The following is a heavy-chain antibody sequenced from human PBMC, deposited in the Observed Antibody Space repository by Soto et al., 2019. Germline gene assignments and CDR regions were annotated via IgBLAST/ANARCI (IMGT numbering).Heavy chain of an antibody. J-gene: IGHJ4*02. Sequence: GGSLRLSCAASGFTFSSYGMHWVRQAPGKGLEWVAVISYDGSNKYYADSVKGRFTISRDNSKNTLYLQMNSLRAEDTAVYYCAKTGGGYTVEYWGQGTLVTVSS. CDR3: AKTGGGYTVEY. D-gene: IGHD3-16*02. CDR1: GFTFSSYG. CDR2: ISYDGSNK. V-gene: IGHV3-30*18.